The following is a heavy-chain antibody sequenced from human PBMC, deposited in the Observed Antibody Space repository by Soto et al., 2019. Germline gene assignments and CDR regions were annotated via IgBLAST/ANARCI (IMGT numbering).Heavy chain of an antibody. Sequence: PVESLEISCKGSGYSFTSYWISWVRQVPGKGLEWMGRIDPSDSYTNYSPSFQGHVTISADKSISTAYLQWSSLKASDTAMYYCARHVWVAAARTSLNWSDPCGPGTLVPVAS. CDR2: IDPSDSYT. J-gene: IGHJ5*02. CDR1: GYSFTSYW. CDR3: ARHVWVAAARTSLNWSDP. V-gene: IGHV5-10-1*01. D-gene: IGHD2-15*01.